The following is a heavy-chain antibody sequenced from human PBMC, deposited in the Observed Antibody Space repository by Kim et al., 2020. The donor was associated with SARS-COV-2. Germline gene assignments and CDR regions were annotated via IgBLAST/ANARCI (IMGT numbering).Heavy chain of an antibody. Sequence: GESLKISCRGSGYSFTNYWIGWVRQMPGKGLDWMGIIYPGAPVTSYSPSFQGQVTISADKSISTAYLQWNSLRASDTAMYYCARRGCTSASCFDYWGQGTLVTVSS. CDR1: GYSFTNYW. J-gene: IGHJ4*02. CDR2: IYPGAPVT. CDR3: ARRGCTSASCFDY. D-gene: IGHD2-2*01. V-gene: IGHV5-51*01.